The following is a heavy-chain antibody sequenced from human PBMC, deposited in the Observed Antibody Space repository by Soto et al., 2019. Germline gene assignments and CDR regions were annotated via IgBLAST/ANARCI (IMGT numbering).Heavy chain of an antibody. D-gene: IGHD3-10*01. J-gene: IGHJ4*02. V-gene: IGHV3-9*01. CDR3: AKDARGPYDY. CDR1: GFTFDDYA. CDR2: ISWNSGSI. Sequence: EVQLVESGGGLVQPGRSLRLSCAASGFTFDDYAMHWVRQAPGKGLEWVSGISWNSGSIGYADSVKGRFTISRDNAKNSLYLQMNSLRAEDTALSYCAKDARGPYDYWGQGTLVTVSS.